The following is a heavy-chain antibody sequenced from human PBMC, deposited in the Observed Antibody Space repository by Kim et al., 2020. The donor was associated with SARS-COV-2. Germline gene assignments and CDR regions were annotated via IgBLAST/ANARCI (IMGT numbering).Heavy chain of an antibody. J-gene: IGHJ4*02. CDR3: ARDCRSAATGAYYFDY. Sequence: GGSLRLSCAASGFTFSDYYMSWIRQAPGKGLEWVSYISSSGSTIYYADSVKGRFTISRDNAKNSLYLQMNSLRAEDTAVYYCARDCRSAATGAYYFDYWGQGTLVTVSS. CDR2: ISSSGSTI. D-gene: IGHD2-15*01. CDR1: GFTFSDYY. V-gene: IGHV3-11*01.